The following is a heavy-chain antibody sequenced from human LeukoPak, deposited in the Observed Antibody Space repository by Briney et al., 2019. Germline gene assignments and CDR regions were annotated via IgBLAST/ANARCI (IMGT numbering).Heavy chain of an antibody. CDR3: AGGAIAAAYFDY. CDR2: INPTGDST. Sequence: ASVKVSCKASGYTFTSYYMHWVRQAPGQGLEWMGVINPTGDSTSYAQKFQGRVTMTRDTSTSTVYVELSSLRSEDTAVYYCAGGAIAAAYFDYWGQGTLVTVSS. D-gene: IGHD6-13*01. CDR1: GYTFTSYY. V-gene: IGHV1-46*01. J-gene: IGHJ4*02.